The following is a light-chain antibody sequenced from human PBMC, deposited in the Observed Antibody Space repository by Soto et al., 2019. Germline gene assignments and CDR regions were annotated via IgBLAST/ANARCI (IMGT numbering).Light chain of an antibody. CDR3: QQYKSYPIT. V-gene: IGKV1D-16*01. CDR2: TAS. Sequence: DIQMTQSPSSLSASVGDRVTITCRASQDIGNWLAWFQQKPGKAPKSLIYTASNLHSGVPSRFSGSGSGTDFTLTISGLQSEDFATYYCQQYKSYPITFGQGTRLEMK. CDR1: QDIGNW. J-gene: IGKJ5*01.